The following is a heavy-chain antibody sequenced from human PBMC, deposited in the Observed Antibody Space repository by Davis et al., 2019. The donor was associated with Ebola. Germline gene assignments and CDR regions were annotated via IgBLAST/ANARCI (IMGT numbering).Heavy chain of an antibody. J-gene: IGHJ4*02. D-gene: IGHD2-21*01. V-gene: IGHV4-4*02. CDR1: GDTISSSNW. CDR2: INHSGST. Sequence: PSETLSLTCAVSGDTISSSNWWTWVRQPPGKGLEWIGEINHSGSTNYNPSLKSRVTISVDTSKNQFSLKLSSVTAADTAVYYCARGRELWGWGQGTLVTVSS. CDR3: ARGRELWG.